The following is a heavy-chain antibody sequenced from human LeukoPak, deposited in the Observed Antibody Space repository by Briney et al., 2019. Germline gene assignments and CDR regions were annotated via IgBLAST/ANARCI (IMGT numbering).Heavy chain of an antibody. V-gene: IGHV1-18*01. CDR1: GYTFTSYG. D-gene: IGHD1-26*01. J-gene: IGHJ4*02. Sequence: ASVKVSCKASGYTFTSYGISWVRQAPGQGLEWMGWINAYNGNTNYAQTLQGRVTMTTDTSTSTAYMELRSLRSDDTAVYYCAKNTGHRLVGPTNYFDYWGQGTLVTVSS. CDR2: INAYNGNT. CDR3: AKNTGHRLVGPTNYFDY.